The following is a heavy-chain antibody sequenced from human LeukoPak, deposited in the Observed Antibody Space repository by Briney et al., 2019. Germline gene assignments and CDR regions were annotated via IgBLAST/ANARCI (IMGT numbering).Heavy chain of an antibody. CDR3: ARAPGGYYYYMDV. Sequence: GGSLRLSCATSGFVFSSYAMHWVRQAPGKGLEYVSTINNNGNRTYYVNSVKGRFTISRDNSKNTVYLQMGSLRAEDMAVYYCARAPGGYYYYMDVWGKGTTVTISS. CDR2: INNNGNRT. V-gene: IGHV3-64*01. CDR1: GFVFSSYA. D-gene: IGHD3-16*01. J-gene: IGHJ6*03.